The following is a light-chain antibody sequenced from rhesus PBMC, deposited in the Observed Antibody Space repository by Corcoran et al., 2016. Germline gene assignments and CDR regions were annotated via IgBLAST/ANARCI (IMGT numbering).Light chain of an antibody. J-gene: IGKJ1*01. V-gene: IGKV1-18*01. Sequence: DIQMTQSPSSLSASVGDKVTITRRVSQGINSWIAWYQQKPWKAPKLLIYAASSLENGAPSSVMGRGSGTDYNLTIGRLQPEDFATYYCQQDYNTPWTFGQGTKVEIK. CDR3: QQDYNTPWT. CDR2: AAS. CDR1: QGINSW.